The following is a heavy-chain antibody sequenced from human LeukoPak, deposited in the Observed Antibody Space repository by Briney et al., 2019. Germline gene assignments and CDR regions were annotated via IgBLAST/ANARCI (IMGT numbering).Heavy chain of an antibody. CDR1: GFTFSSYW. CDR3: ARDPGDYGDYASAFDI. J-gene: IGHJ3*02. V-gene: IGHV3-7*01. D-gene: IGHD4-17*01. Sequence: GGSLRLSCAASGFTFSSYWMSWVRQAPGKGLEWVANIKQDGSEKYYVDSVKGRFTISRDNAKNSLYLQMNSLRAEDTAVYYCARDPGDYGDYASAFDIWGQGTMVTVSS. CDR2: IKQDGSEK.